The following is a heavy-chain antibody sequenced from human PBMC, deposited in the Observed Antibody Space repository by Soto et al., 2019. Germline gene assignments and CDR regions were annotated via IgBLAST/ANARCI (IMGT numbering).Heavy chain of an antibody. CDR1: GFTFSSYA. D-gene: IGHD6-19*01. V-gene: IGHV3-23*01. CDR2: ISGSGGST. Sequence: EVQLLESGGGLVQPGGSLRLSCAASGFTFSSYAMSWVRQAPGKGLEWVSAISGSGGSTYYADSVKGRFTISRDNSKNTLYLQMNSLRAEDTAVYYCAKTRYSSGWQPNYYYGMDVWGQGTTVTVSS. CDR3: AKTRYSSGWQPNYYYGMDV. J-gene: IGHJ6*02.